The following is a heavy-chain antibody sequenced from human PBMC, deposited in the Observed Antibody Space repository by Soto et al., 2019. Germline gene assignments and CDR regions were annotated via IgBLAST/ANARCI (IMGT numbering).Heavy chain of an antibody. CDR2: IIPIFGTA. Sequence: SVKVSCKASGGTFSSYAISWVRQAPGQGLEWMGGIIPIFGTANYAQKFQGRVTITADESTSTAYMELSSLRSEDTAVYYCARGVVTRLNYYYYGMDVWGQGTTVTVSS. J-gene: IGHJ6*02. V-gene: IGHV1-69*13. CDR3: ARGVVTRLNYYYYGMDV. CDR1: GGTFSSYA. D-gene: IGHD2-21*02.